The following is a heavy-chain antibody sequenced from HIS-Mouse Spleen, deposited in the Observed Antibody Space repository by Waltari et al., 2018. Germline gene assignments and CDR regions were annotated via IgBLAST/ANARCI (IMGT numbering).Heavy chain of an antibody. D-gene: IGHD6-13*01. CDR3: AREIPYSSSWYDWYFDL. Sequence: QLQLQESGPGLVKPSETLSLTCTVSGGSISSSSYYRGWSRQPQGKGLEWIGSIYYSGSTYYNPSLKSRVTISVDTSKNQFSLKLSSVTAADTAVYYCAREIPYSSSWYDWYFDLWGRGTLVTVSS. J-gene: IGHJ2*01. CDR2: IYYSGST. CDR1: GGSISSSSYY. V-gene: IGHV4-39*07.